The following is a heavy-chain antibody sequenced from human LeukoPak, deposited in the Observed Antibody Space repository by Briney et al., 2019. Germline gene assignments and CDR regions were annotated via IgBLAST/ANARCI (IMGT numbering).Heavy chain of an antibody. V-gene: IGHV1-18*01. CDR1: GYTFTSYG. Sequence: ASVKVSCKASGYTFTSYGISWVRQAPGQGLEWMGWVSAYNGNTNYAQKLQGRVTMTTDTSTSTAYMELRSLRSDDTAVYYCARDHPRSYYDFWSGYYRFDYWGQGTLVTVS. J-gene: IGHJ4*02. CDR3: ARDHPRSYYDFWSGYYRFDY. D-gene: IGHD3-3*01. CDR2: VSAYNGNT.